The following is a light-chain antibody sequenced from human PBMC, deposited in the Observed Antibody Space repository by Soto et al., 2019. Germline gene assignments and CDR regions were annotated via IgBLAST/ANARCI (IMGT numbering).Light chain of an antibody. CDR3: QQYGSSVYT. CDR1: QSVDSNY. V-gene: IGKV3-20*01. CDR2: GTS. J-gene: IGKJ2*01. Sequence: ENVLTQSPGTLSLSPGERATLSCRASQSVDSNYLAWYQHKPGQTPRLLLYGTSTRATAIPDRFSGSGSGTDFTLASNGLEPEDFAVYYCQQYGSSVYTFGQGTKLEIK.